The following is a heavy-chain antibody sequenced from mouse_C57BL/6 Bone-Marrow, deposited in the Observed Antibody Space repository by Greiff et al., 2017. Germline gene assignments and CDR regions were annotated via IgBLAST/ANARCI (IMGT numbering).Heavy chain of an antibody. D-gene: IGHD2-4*01. CDR3: AREGGLRPDY. Sequence: QVQLQQPGAELVMPGASVKLSCKASGYTFTSYWMHWVKQRPGQGLEWIGEIDPSDSYTNYNQKFKGKSTLTADKSSSTAYMQLSSLTSEDSAVYYCAREGGLRPDYWGQGTTLTVSS. CDR2: IDPSDSYT. V-gene: IGHV1-69*01. CDR1: GYTFTSYW. J-gene: IGHJ2*01.